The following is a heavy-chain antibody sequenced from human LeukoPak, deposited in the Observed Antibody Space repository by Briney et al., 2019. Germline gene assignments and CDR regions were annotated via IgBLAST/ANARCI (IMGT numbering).Heavy chain of an antibody. CDR2: ISSSGSTI. J-gene: IGHJ4*02. D-gene: IGHD5-12*01. CDR3: ARDTSFRGYSGYAKYYFDY. V-gene: IGHV3-11*04. Sequence: GGSLRLSCAASGFTFSDYYMSCIRQAPGKGLEWVSYISSSGSTIYYADSVKGRFTISRDNAKNSLYLQMNSLRAEDTAVYYCARDTSFRGYSGYAKYYFDYWGQGTLVTVSS. CDR1: GFTFSDYY.